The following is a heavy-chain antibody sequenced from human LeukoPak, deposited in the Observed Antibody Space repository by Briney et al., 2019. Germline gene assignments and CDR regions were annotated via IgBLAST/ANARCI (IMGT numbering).Heavy chain of an antibody. Sequence: TSETLSLTCTVSGGSISSSSYYWGWIRQPPGKGLEWIGYIYYSGSTNYNPSLKSRVTISVDTSKNQFSLKLSSVTAADTAVYYCARDFSATTVDAFDIWGQGTTVTVSS. CDR1: GGSISSSSYY. CDR2: IYYSGST. CDR3: ARDFSATTVDAFDI. V-gene: IGHV4-61*01. D-gene: IGHD4-17*01. J-gene: IGHJ3*02.